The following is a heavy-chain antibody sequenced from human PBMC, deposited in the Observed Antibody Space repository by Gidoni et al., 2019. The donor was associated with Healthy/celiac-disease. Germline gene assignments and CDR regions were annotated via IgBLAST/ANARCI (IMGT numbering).Heavy chain of an antibody. CDR2: IWYDGSNK. CDR1: GSPFSIYG. CDR3: ARDGPITMVRGDRRLNWFDP. D-gene: IGHD3-10*01. J-gene: IGHJ5*02. Sequence: QVQLVESGGGVVQPGRSLRLSFASSGSPFSIYGMHWVRQAPGKGLEWGEVIWYDGSNKYYADSVKGRFTISRENSKNTLYLQMNSLRAEDTAVYYWARDGPITMVRGDRRLNWFDPWGQGTLVTVSS. V-gene: IGHV3-33*01.